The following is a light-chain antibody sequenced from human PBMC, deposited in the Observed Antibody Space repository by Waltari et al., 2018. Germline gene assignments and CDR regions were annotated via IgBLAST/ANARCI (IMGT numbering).Light chain of an antibody. J-gene: IGKJ5*01. CDR2: DAS. Sequence: EIVLTQSPATLSLSPGERVTLSCSASQSVSSYLAWYQQKPGQAPRLLIYDASNRAPGIPARLSGSGSGTDFTLTISSLEPEDFAVYYCQQRNNWPPSITFGQGTRLEIK. CDR3: QQRNNWPPSIT. CDR1: QSVSSY. V-gene: IGKV3-11*01.